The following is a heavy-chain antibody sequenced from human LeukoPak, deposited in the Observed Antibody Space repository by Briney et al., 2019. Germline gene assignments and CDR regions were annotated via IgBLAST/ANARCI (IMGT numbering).Heavy chain of an antibody. CDR2: IKQDGSEK. Sequence: QAGGSLRLSCAASGFTFSSYWMSWVRQAPGKGLEWVANIKQDGSEKYYVDSVKGRFTISRDNAKNSLYLQMNSLRAEDTAVYYCARVSRGYYYDSSGYYSNYYYGMDVWGQGTTVTVSS. J-gene: IGHJ6*02. D-gene: IGHD3-22*01. CDR3: ARVSRGYYYDSSGYYSNYYYGMDV. CDR1: GFTFSSYW. V-gene: IGHV3-7*01.